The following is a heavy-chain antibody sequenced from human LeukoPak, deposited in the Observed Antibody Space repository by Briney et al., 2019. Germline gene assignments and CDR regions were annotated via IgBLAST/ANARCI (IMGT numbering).Heavy chain of an antibody. CDR3: ARLYGGNSNGFDI. CDR2: ISGSGGST. J-gene: IGHJ3*02. D-gene: IGHD4-23*01. CDR1: GFTSSSYA. Sequence: GSLRLSCAASGFTSSSYAMSWVRHAPGKGLEWVSFISGSGGSTYYADSVKGRFTISRDNAENSMYLQMNSLRAEDTAVYYCARLYGGNSNGFDIWGQGTMVTVSS. V-gene: IGHV3-23*01.